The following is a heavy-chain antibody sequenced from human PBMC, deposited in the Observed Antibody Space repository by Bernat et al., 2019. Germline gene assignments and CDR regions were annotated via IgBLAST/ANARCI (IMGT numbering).Heavy chain of an antibody. CDR1: GGSFSGYY. V-gene: IGHV4-34*01. Sequence: QVQLQQWGAGLLKPSETLSLTCAVYGGSFSGYYWSWIRQPPGKGLEWIGEINHSGSTNYNPSLRSRVTISVATSKNQFCLKLSSVTSADTAVYYCARVRGYYGSGIHSDYWGQGTLVTVSS. CDR2: INHSGST. D-gene: IGHD3-10*01. CDR3: ARVRGYYGSGIHSDY. J-gene: IGHJ4*02.